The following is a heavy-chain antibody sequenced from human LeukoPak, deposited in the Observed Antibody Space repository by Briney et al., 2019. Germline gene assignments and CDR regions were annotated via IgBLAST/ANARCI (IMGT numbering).Heavy chain of an antibody. J-gene: IGHJ4*02. V-gene: IGHV3-9*01. D-gene: IGHD3-3*01. CDR2: ISWNSGSI. CDR3: ARATYDFWSGHVPYYFDY. Sequence: GRSLRLSCAASGFTFDDYAMHRVRQAPGKGLEWVSGISWNSGSIGYADSVKGRFTISRDNAKNSLYLQMNSLRAEDTALYYCARATYDFWSGHVPYYFDYWGQGTLVTVSS. CDR1: GFTFDDYA.